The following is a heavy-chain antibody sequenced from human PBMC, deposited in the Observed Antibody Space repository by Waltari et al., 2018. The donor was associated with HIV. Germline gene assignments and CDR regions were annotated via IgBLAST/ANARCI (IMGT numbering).Heavy chain of an antibody. CDR1: GGSISGYF. V-gene: IGHV4-34*02. CDR2: INDRGTA. Sequence: QVHLQQWGAGLLKPSETLSLTCAVYGGSISGYFWIWIGEINDRGTANYNPSLKSRVSMSVNTSKNQFSLSLTSVTAADTALYYCARVEMASITYFDFWGQGTLVTVSS. J-gene: IGHJ4*02. D-gene: IGHD5-12*01. CDR3: ARVEMASITYFDF.